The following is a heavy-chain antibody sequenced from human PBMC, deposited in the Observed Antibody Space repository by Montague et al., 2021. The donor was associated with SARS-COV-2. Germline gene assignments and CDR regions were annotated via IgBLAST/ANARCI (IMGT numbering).Heavy chain of an antibody. Sequence: SLRLSCAASGFTLSDYYVGWVRQAPGKGLEWIGRSRNRANGYRTEYAASVAGRFAISRDDSQTSLFLQLSSLQLDDTAVYYCARELYSNNARGGFYYYYYSMDVWGRGTTVTVSS. J-gene: IGHJ6*02. CDR2: SRNRANGYRT. D-gene: IGHD4-11*01. CDR3: ARELYSNNARGGFYYYYYSMDV. V-gene: IGHV3-72*01. CDR1: GFTLSDYY.